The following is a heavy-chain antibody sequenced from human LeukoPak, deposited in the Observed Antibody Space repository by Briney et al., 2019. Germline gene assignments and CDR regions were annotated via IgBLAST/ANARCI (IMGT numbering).Heavy chain of an antibody. Sequence: SETLSLTCGVSGGPISSCNWWSWVRPPAGKGLGWIGEIYHSGSTNYTPSHKSRVTISVDKSNTQFSLKLSSVTAADTAVYYCTRVRYSDSSVLTRKRSYYFDYWGQGTLVTVSS. D-gene: IGHD3-22*01. CDR2: IYHSGST. CDR3: TRVRYSDSSVLTRKRSYYFDY. CDR1: GGPISSCNW. J-gene: IGHJ4*02. V-gene: IGHV4-4*02.